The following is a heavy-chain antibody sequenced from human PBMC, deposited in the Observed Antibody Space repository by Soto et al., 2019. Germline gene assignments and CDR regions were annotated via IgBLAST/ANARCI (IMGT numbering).Heavy chain of an antibody. D-gene: IGHD3-22*01. CDR1: GGSISSYY. CDR2: IYYSGST. CDR3: ARDSYDSSGSSGYSFDY. Sequence: PSETLSLTCTVSGGSISSYYWSWIRQPPGKGLEWIGYIYYSGSTNYNPSLKSRVTISVDTSKNQFSLKLSSVTAADTAVYYCARDSYDSSGSSGYSFDYWGQGTLVTVS. V-gene: IGHV4-59*01. J-gene: IGHJ4*02.